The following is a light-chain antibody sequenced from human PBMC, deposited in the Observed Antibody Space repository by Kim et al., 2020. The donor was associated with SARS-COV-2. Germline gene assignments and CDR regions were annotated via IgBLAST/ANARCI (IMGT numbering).Light chain of an antibody. CDR1: SSDVGGYNY. CDR3: CSYAGSYTWV. J-gene: IGLJ3*02. V-gene: IGLV2-11*01. Sequence: GRAVTISCTGTSSDVGGYNYVSWYQQHPAKAPKLMIYDVSNRPSGVPDRFSGSKSGNTASLTISGLQAEDEADYYCCSYAGSYTWVFGGGTQLTVL. CDR2: DVS.